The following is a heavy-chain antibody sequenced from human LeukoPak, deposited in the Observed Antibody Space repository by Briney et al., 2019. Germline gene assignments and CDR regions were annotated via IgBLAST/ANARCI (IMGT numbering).Heavy chain of an antibody. Sequence: GRFLRLSCAASGFTFSNYGMHWVRQAPGKGLEWVAVISYGGSNKYYADSVKGRFTISRDNSKNTLYLQMTSLRAEDTAVYYCAKNGPKGPFVRYFDYWGQGTLITVSS. J-gene: IGHJ4*02. CDR2: ISYGGSNK. CDR3: AKNGPKGPFVRYFDY. D-gene: IGHD2-8*01. CDR1: GFTFSNYG. V-gene: IGHV3-30*18.